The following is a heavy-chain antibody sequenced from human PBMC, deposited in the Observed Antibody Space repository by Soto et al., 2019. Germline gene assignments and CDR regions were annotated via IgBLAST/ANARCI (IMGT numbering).Heavy chain of an antibody. CDR1: GFTFSSYS. Sequence: GGSLRLSCAASGFTFSSYSMNWVRQAPGKGLEWVSSISSSISYIYYADSVKGRFTISRDNAKNSLYLQMNSLRAEDTAVYYCARDLLAAAGNLGAFDIWGQGTMVTVSS. V-gene: IGHV3-21*01. CDR2: ISSSISYI. J-gene: IGHJ3*02. CDR3: ARDLLAAAGNLGAFDI. D-gene: IGHD6-13*01.